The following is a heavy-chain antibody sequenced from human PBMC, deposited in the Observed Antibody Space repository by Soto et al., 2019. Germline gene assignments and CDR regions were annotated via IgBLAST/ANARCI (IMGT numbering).Heavy chain of an antibody. CDR3: VKKSCSHTRCYTGWFFDL. J-gene: IGHJ2*01. V-gene: IGHV3-9*01. D-gene: IGHD2-15*01. CDR1: GFIFEVYD. CDR2: ISWNSGDK. Sequence: GGSLRLACEAYGFIFEVYDMHWVRQPPGKGLQWVSGISWNSGDKDYADSVKGRFTISRDNVKNSLDLQMSSLRVEDTATYYCVKKSCSHTRCYTGWFFDLWGRGTLVTVSS.